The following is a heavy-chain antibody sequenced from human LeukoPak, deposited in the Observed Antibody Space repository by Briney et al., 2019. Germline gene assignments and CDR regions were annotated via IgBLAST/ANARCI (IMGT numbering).Heavy chain of an antibody. V-gene: IGHV3-53*01. Sequence: GWSLRLSCAASGFTFSDYYMSWVRQAPGKGLEWVSVIYSGGSTYYADSVKGRFTISRDNSKNTLYLQMNSLRAEDTAVYYCARSSSGAFDYWGQGTLVTVSS. CDR1: GFTFSDYY. CDR3: ARSSSGAFDY. CDR2: IYSGGST. J-gene: IGHJ4*02.